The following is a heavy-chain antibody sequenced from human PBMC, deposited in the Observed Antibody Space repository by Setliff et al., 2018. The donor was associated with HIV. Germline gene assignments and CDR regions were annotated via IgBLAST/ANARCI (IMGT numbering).Heavy chain of an antibody. CDR2: INYDVSYE. Sequence: PGGSLSLSCAASGFTFSAHGMHWVRQAPGKGLEWVAFINYDVSYEYYADSVKGRVTISRDNSKNTVDLQMNSLRPEDTAVYYCAKDGDYANWDYDAFDIWGQGTLVTVSS. CDR3: AKDGDYANWDYDAFDI. CDR1: GFTFSAHG. V-gene: IGHV3-30*02. D-gene: IGHD1-7*01. J-gene: IGHJ3*02.